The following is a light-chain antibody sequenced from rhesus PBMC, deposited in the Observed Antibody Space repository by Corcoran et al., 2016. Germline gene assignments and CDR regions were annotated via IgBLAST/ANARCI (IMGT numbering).Light chain of an antibody. Sequence: DIQMTKSPSSLSASVGDTVTITCRASQGISNNLAWYQQKPGKVPKVIVDYASTLQSGVPSRVSCSGSGTDFTLTISSLQPEDFATYYCQHGYGTPYSFGQGTKVEIK. V-gene: IGKV1S15*01. CDR3: QHGYGTPYS. CDR2: YAS. CDR1: QGISNN. J-gene: IGKJ2*01.